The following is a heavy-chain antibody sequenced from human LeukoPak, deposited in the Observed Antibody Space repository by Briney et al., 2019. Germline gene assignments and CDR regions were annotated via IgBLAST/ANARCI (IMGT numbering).Heavy chain of an antibody. CDR2: IFPGDFEV. CDR1: GCKFTNYW. V-gene: IGHV5-51*01. Sequence: GASLKIFCQASGCKFTNYWIGWVRQMPGKGLEGLGIIFPGDFEVRYSPSFQGQVTISSDKSTSTAYLQWGSLEASDTAMYYCARHAHDYYGSGSYPLFDLWGQGTLVTVSS. D-gene: IGHD3-10*01. J-gene: IGHJ4*01. CDR3: ARHAHDYYGSGSYPLFDL.